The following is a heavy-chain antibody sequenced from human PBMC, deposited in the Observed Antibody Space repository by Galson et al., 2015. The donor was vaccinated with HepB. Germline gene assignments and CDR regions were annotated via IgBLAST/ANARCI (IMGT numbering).Heavy chain of an antibody. D-gene: IGHD3-22*01. CDR2: IVPILGLT. CDR1: GGTFSSHA. CDR3: ARGNYESSGNYYVDWFDP. J-gene: IGHJ5*02. Sequence: SVKVSCKASGGTFSSHAISWVRQAPGQGLEWMGRIVPILGLTNYAQKLQGRVTITADKSTSTAYMELSSLRSEDTAVYYCARGNYESSGNYYVDWFDPWGQGTLVTVSS. V-gene: IGHV1-69*04.